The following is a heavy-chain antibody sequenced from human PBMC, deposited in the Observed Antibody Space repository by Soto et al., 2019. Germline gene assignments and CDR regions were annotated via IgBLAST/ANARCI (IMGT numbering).Heavy chain of an antibody. V-gene: IGHV3-23*01. CDR1: GFTFSTYA. CDR2: LSGSGGTT. J-gene: IGHJ4*02. CDR3: AKQRAGYGSGSDTFYFDF. Sequence: GGSLRLSCSTSGFTFSTYAMNWVRQAPGKGLEWVSALSGSGGTTYYADSVRGRFTISRDNSKNTLFLQMSSLRAEGTALYYCAKQRAGYGSGSDTFYFDFWGQGTLVTVSS. D-gene: IGHD3-10*01.